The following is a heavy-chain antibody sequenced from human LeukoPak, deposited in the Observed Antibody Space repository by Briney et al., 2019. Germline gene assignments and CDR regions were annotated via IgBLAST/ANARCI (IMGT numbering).Heavy chain of an antibody. CDR1: GFTFSNYG. Sequence: PGRSLRLSCAASGFTFSNYGMHWVRQAPGKGLEWVAVIWYDGSNKYYADSVKGRFTISRDNSKNTQYLQMNSLRAEDTAVYYCAGDADSGGYYSYFDCWGQGTLVTVSS. D-gene: IGHD3-22*01. J-gene: IGHJ4*02. V-gene: IGHV3-33*01. CDR3: AGDADSGGYYSYFDC. CDR2: IWYDGSNK.